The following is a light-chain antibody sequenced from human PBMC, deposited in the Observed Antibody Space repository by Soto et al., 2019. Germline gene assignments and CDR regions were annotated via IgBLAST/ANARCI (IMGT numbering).Light chain of an antibody. Sequence: EIVLTQSPATLSLSPGERATLSCRARQSVSSYLAWYQQKPGQAPRLLMSDASNTATGIPARFSGSGSGTDFTHAVISLEPEDFAVYYCQQRSNWPLTFGGGTKVEIK. CDR3: QQRSNWPLT. CDR2: DAS. V-gene: IGKV3-11*01. CDR1: QSVSSY. J-gene: IGKJ4*01.